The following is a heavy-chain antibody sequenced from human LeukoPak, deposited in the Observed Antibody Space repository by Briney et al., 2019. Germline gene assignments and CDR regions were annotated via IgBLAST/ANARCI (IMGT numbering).Heavy chain of an antibody. Sequence: SGGSLRLSCAASGFSFNTYSMSWVRQAPGKGLEWVANIKHDGSEKQDGSEKNYVDSVKGRFTISRDNAKNSLYLQMNSLRAEDTAVYYCAREGSSSWAGFDYWGQGTLVTVSS. J-gene: IGHJ4*02. V-gene: IGHV3-7*01. D-gene: IGHD6-13*01. CDR1: GFSFNTYS. CDR3: AREGSSSWAGFDY. CDR2: IKHDGSEKQDGSEK.